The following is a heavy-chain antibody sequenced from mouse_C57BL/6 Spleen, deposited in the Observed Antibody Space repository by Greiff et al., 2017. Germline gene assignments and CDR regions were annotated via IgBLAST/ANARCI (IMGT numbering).Heavy chain of an antibody. CDR3: ARAVLLRYFDD. D-gene: IGHD1-1*01. J-gene: IGHJ2*01. CDR2: ISYDGSN. V-gene: IGHV3-6*01. CDR1: GYSITSGYY. Sequence: EVKLQESGPGLVKPSQSLSLTCSVTGYSITSGYYWNWIRQFPGNKLEWMGYISYDGSNNSNPSLKNRTSITRDTSKNQYFLKLNSVTSEDTATYYCARAVLLRYFDDWGQGTTLTVSS.